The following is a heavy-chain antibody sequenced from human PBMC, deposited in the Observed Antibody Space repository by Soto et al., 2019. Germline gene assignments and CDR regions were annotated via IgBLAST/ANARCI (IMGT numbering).Heavy chain of an antibody. J-gene: IGHJ4*02. CDR2: ISGSGGST. CDR1: GFTFSSYA. CDR3: AKDLTAIIGIVFFDC. V-gene: IGHV3-23*01. Sequence: GGSLRLSCAASGFTFSSYAMSWVRQAPGKGLEWLSVISGSGGSTYYADSVKGRFTISRDNSKNTLYLQMNSLGAEDTAVYYCAKDLTAIIGIVFFDCWGQGTLVTVSS. D-gene: IGHD1-20*01.